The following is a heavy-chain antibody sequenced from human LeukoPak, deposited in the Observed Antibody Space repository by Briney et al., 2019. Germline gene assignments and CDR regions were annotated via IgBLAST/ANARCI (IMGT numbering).Heavy chain of an antibody. V-gene: IGHV3-48*03. D-gene: IGHD6-13*01. J-gene: IGHJ4*02. CDR2: ISSSGSTI. CDR3: AGAYPGGIAAAEFDY. CDR1: GFTFSSYE. Sequence: GGSLRLSCAASGFTFSSYEMNWVRQAPGKGLEWVSYISSSGSTIYYADSVKGRFTISRDNAKNSLYLQMNSLRAEDTAVYYCAGAYPGGIAAAEFDYWGQGTLVTVSS.